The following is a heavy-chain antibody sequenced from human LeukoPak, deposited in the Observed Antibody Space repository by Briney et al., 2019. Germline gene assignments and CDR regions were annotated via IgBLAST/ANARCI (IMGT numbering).Heavy chain of an antibody. Sequence: GGSLRLSCAASGFTFSNAWMSWVRQAPGKGLEWVGRIKSKIDGGTTDYAAPVKGRFTISRDDSKNTLYLQMNSLKTEDTAVYYCTTDGGRKSRPYHFDYWGQGTLVTVSS. D-gene: IGHD3-16*01. J-gene: IGHJ4*02. CDR1: GFTFSNAW. CDR3: TTDGGRKSRPYHFDY. CDR2: IKSKIDGGTT. V-gene: IGHV3-15*01.